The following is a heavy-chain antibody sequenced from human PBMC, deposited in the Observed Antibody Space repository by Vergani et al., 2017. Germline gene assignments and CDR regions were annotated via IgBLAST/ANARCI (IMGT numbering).Heavy chain of an antibody. CDR1: GGSISSGSYY. CDR3: ARGSSSWYNHAFDI. D-gene: IGHD6-13*01. J-gene: IGHJ3*02. CDR2: IYTSGST. Sequence: QVQLQESGPGLVKPSQTLSLTCTVSGGSISSGSYYWSWIRQPAGKGLEWIGRIYTSGSTNYNPSLKSRVTITVDTSKNQFSLKLSSVTAADTAVYYCARGSSSWYNHAFDIWGQGTMVTVSS. V-gene: IGHV4-61*02.